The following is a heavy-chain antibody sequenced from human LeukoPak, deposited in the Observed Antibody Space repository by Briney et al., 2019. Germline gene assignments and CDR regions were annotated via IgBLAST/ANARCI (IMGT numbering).Heavy chain of an antibody. CDR2: IKYDGSET. CDR3: ARITGIAAAVDY. V-gene: IGHV3-7*04. D-gene: IGHD6-13*01. Sequence: PGRSLRLSCAASGFTFSTYWMSWVRQAPGKGLEWVANIKYDGSETYYVDPVKGRFTISRDNAKNSLYLEMNSLRAEDTAVYYCARITGIAAAVDYWGQGTLVTVSS. J-gene: IGHJ4*02. CDR1: GFTFSTYW.